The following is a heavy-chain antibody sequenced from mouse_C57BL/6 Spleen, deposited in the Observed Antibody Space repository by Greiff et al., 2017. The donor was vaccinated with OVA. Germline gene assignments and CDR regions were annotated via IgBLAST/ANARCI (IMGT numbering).Heavy chain of an antibody. V-gene: IGHV3-6*01. CDR1: GYSITSGYY. D-gene: IGHD2-4*01. J-gene: IGHJ1*03. CDR2: ISYDGSN. Sequence: EVKLMESGPGLVKPSQSLSLTCSVTGYSITSGYYWNWIRQFPGNKLEWMGYISYDGSNNYNPSLKNRISITRDTSKNQFFLKLNSVTTEDTATYYCAGHDYDWYFDVWGTGTTVTVSS. CDR3: AGHDYDWYFDV.